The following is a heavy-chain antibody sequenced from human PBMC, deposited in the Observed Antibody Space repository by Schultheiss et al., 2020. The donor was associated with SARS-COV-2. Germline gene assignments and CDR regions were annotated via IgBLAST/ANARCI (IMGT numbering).Heavy chain of an antibody. J-gene: IGHJ6*02. Sequence: GSLRLSCAASGFTVSSNYMSWVRQAPGKGLEWVSVIYSGGSTYYADSVKGRFTISRDNFKNTLYLQMNSLRAEDTAVYYCARDGAILSTTWGGMDVWGQGTTVTVSS. CDR3: ARDGAILSTTWGGMDV. D-gene: IGHD2/OR15-2a*01. V-gene: IGHV3-66*01. CDR2: IYSGGST. CDR1: GFTVSSNY.